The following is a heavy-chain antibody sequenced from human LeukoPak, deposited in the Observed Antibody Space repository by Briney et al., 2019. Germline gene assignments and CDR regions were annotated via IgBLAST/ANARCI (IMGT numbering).Heavy chain of an antibody. CDR1: GYSISSGYY. D-gene: IGHD2-8*01. Sequence: SKTLSLTCTVSGYSISSGYYWGWIRQPPGKGLEWIGSIYYSGSTYYNPSLKSRVTISVDTSKNQFSLKLISVTAADTAVYYCARESIKCTDGVCYRVTPFDYWGQGTLVTVSS. CDR2: IYYSGST. CDR3: ARESIKCTDGVCYRVTPFDY. V-gene: IGHV4-38-2*02. J-gene: IGHJ4*02.